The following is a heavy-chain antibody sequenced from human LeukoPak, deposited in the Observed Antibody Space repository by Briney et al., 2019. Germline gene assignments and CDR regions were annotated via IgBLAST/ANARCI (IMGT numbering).Heavy chain of an antibody. Sequence: GASVKVSCKASGYTFTGYYMHWVRQAPGQGLEWMGWINPNSGGTNYAQKFQGWVTMTRDTSISTAYMELSRLRSDDTAVYYCARDHGHYDFWSGYYSQYYFDYWGQGTLVTVSS. CDR3: ARDHGHYDFWSGYYSQYYFDY. J-gene: IGHJ4*02. CDR1: GYTFTGYY. CDR2: INPNSGGT. D-gene: IGHD3-3*01. V-gene: IGHV1-2*04.